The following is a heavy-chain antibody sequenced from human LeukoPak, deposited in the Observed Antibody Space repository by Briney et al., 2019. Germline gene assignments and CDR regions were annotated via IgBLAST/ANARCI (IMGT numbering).Heavy chain of an antibody. Sequence: ASETLSLTCAVSGYSISSGYYWGWIRPPPVKGLEWSGSIYHSGSTYYNPSLKSRVTISVDTSKNQFSLKLSSVTAADTAVYYCARLSRDGYNKRDFDLWGRGTLVTVSS. V-gene: IGHV4-38-2*01. CDR3: ARLSRDGYNKRDFDL. D-gene: IGHD5-24*01. CDR2: IYHSGST. CDR1: GYSISSGYY. J-gene: IGHJ2*01.